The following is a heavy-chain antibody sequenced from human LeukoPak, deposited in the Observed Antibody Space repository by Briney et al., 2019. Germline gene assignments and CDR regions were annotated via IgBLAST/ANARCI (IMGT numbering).Heavy chain of an antibody. CDR3: ATLEQQLVADY. Sequence: SETLSLTCTVSGGSISSSSYYWGWIRQPPGKGLEWIGSIYYSGNTYYNPSLKSRVTISVDTSKNQFSLKLSSVTAADTAVYYCATLEQQLVADYWGQGTLVTVSS. V-gene: IGHV4-39*01. D-gene: IGHD6-13*01. CDR2: IYYSGNT. CDR1: GGSISSSSYY. J-gene: IGHJ4*02.